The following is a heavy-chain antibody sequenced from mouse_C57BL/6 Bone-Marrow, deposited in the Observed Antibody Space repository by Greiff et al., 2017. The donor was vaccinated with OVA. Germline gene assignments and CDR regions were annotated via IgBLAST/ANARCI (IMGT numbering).Heavy chain of an antibody. CDR2: INPNNGGT. CDR1: GYTFTDYY. J-gene: IGHJ4*01. Sequence: EVQLQQSGPELVKPGASVKISCKASGYTFTDYYMNWVKQSHGKSLEWIGDINPNNGGTSYNQKFKGKATLTVDKSSSTAYMELRSLTSEDSAVYYCLYYGSSPYAMDYWGQGTSVTVSS. V-gene: IGHV1-26*01. CDR3: LYYGSSPYAMDY. D-gene: IGHD1-1*01.